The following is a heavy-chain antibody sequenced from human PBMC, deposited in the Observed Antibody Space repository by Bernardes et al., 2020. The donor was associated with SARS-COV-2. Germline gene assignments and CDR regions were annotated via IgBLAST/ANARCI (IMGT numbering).Heavy chain of an antibody. V-gene: IGHV5-51*01. CDR2: IYPGDSDI. Sequence: GESLQISCKGSGYTFTSHWIGWVRQMSGTGLEWMGTIYPGDSDIRYSPSFQDQVTISVDKSISTAYLHWSSLAASDTAMYYCARQRGGTIFLDAFDVWGQGTLVTVSS. CDR3: ARQRGGTIFLDAFDV. CDR1: GYTFTSHW. D-gene: IGHD3-9*01. J-gene: IGHJ3*01.